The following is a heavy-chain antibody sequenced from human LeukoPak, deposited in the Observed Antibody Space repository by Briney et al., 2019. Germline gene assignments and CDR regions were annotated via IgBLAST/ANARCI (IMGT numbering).Heavy chain of an antibody. D-gene: IGHD3-22*01. CDR1: GNTFTAYY. Sequence: ASVKVSCKASGNTFTAYYIHWVRQAPGQGLEWMGRINPNSGGTSCAQKFQGRVTMTRDTSISTAYMELSRLRSDDTAVYYCARDPTEISRSYYYDSSSLGAFDIWGQGTMVTVSS. CDR2: INPNSGGT. V-gene: IGHV1-2*06. CDR3: ARDPTEISRSYYYDSSSLGAFDI. J-gene: IGHJ3*02.